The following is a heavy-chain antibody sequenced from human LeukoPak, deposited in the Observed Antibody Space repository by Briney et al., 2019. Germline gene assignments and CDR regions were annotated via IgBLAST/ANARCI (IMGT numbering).Heavy chain of an antibody. CDR2: IKQDGSAK. V-gene: IGHV3-7*01. Sequence: GGSLRLSCTASGFTFGSYWMSWVRQAPGKGLEWVANIKQDGSAKYYVDSVKDRFTISRDNAKNSLYLQMNSLRAEDTAVYYCAQEHVDSSGYYYVPNWFDPWGQGTLVIVSS. CDR3: AQEHVDSSGYYYVPNWFDP. D-gene: IGHD3-22*01. CDR1: GFTFGSYW. J-gene: IGHJ5*02.